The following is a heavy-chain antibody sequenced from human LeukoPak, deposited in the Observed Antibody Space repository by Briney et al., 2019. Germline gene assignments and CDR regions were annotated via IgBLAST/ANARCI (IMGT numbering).Heavy chain of an antibody. Sequence: SQTLSLTCTVSGGSISSGGYYWSWIRQHPGKGLEWIGYIYYSGSTHYNPSLKSQVTISVDTSKNQFSLKLSSVTAADTAVYYCARAVYGDYLANAFDIWGQETMVTVSS. J-gene: IGHJ3*02. CDR1: GGSISSGGYY. CDR3: ARAVYGDYLANAFDI. CDR2: IYYSGST. D-gene: IGHD4-17*01. V-gene: IGHV4-31*01.